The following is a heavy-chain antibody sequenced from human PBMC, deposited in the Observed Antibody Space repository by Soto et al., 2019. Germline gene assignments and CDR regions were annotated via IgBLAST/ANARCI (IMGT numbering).Heavy chain of an antibody. Sequence: ASVKVSWKASGYTFTSYDINLVRQATGQGLEWMGWMNPNSGNTGYAQKFQGRVTMTRNTSISTAYMELSSLRSEDTAVYYCARGPHYYDILTGPENNWFDPWGQGTLVTVSS. CDR2: MNPNSGNT. CDR3: ARGPHYYDILTGPENNWFDP. D-gene: IGHD3-9*01. V-gene: IGHV1-8*01. J-gene: IGHJ5*02. CDR1: GYTFTSYD.